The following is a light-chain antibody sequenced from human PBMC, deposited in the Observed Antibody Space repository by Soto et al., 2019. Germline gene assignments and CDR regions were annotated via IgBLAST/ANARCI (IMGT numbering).Light chain of an antibody. CDR2: QDD. CDR1: KLGDKY. V-gene: IGLV3-1*01. CDR3: QASDSSTFV. J-gene: IGLJ1*01. Sequence: SSELTQPPSVSVSPGQTAAITCSGDKLGDKYACWYQQKPGQSPVLLIYQDDKRPSGIPERFSGSNSGNTATLTISGTQAMDEADYYCQASDSSTFVFGTGTKVTVL.